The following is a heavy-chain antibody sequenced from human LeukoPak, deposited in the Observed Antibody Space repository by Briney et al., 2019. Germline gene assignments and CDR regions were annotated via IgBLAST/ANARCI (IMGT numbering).Heavy chain of an antibody. CDR3: ASYCSSTRCYTDLDY. V-gene: IGHV3-21*01. Sequence: PGRSLRLSCTASKFTFSNYAMTWVRQAPGKGLEWVSSISSSSSYIYYADSVKGRFTISRDNAKNSLYLQMNSLRAEDTAVYYCASYCSSTRCYTDLDYWGQGTLVTVSS. J-gene: IGHJ4*02. CDR1: KFTFSNYA. D-gene: IGHD2-2*02. CDR2: ISSSSSYI.